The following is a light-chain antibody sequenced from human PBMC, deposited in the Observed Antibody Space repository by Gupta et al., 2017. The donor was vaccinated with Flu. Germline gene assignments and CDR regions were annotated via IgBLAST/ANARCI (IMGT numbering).Light chain of an antibody. CDR1: SSNIGNNY. CDR2: ENN. Sequence: QSVLTQPPSVSAAPGQKVTISSSGSSSNIGNNYVSWYQQLPGTAPKLLIYENNKRPSGVPDRFSGSKSGTSATLGITGLQTGDEADYYCGTWDSSLSDVVFGGGTKLTVL. J-gene: IGLJ2*01. V-gene: IGLV1-51*02. CDR3: GTWDSSLSDVV.